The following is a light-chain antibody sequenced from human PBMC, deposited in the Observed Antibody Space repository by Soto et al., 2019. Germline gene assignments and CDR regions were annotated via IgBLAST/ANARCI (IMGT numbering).Light chain of an antibody. V-gene: IGKV3-20*01. J-gene: IGKJ2*01. CDR1: QSVSRSY. CDR3: QQYGRSPPYT. Sequence: EIVLTQSPGTLSLSPGERATLSCRASQSVSRSYLAWYQQKPGQAPRLLIYGASSRATGVPDRFSASGSGTDFTLTISRLEPEDFAMYYCQQYGRSPPYTFGQGTKLEIK. CDR2: GAS.